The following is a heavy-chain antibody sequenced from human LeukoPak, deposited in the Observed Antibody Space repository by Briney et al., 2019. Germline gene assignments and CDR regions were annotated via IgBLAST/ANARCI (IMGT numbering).Heavy chain of an antibody. CDR1: GFTFSSYA. Sequence: TGGSLRLSCAASGFTFSSYAMHWVRQAPGKGLEWVSSISSSSSYIYYADSVKGRFTISRDNAKNSLYLQMNSLRAEDTAVYYCARDSSGWYDYWGQGTLVTVSS. D-gene: IGHD6-19*01. CDR2: ISSSSSYI. J-gene: IGHJ4*02. CDR3: ARDSSGWYDY. V-gene: IGHV3-21*01.